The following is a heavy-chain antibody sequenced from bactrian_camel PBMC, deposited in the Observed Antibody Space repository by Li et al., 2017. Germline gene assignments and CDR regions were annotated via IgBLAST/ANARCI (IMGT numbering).Heavy chain of an antibody. CDR1: VPTSSTFY. CDR2: LWSNNGKV. CDR3: AADRSYALLARGEAAY. V-gene: IGHV3-2*01. D-gene: IGHD7*01. J-gene: IGHJ4*01. Sequence: HVQLVESGGGSVQSGGSLRLSCVSSVPTSSTFYIGWFRQASGKGREVVARLWSNNGKVYYADSVKGRFTVSQNDARDTVYLQMTDLVSEDSGMYYCAADRSYALLARGEAAYWGQGTQVTVS.